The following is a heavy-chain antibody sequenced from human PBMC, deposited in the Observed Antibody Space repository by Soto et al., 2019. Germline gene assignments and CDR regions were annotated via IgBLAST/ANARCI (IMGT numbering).Heavy chain of an antibody. V-gene: IGHV3-74*01. CDR1: GFNFSNHW. CDR2: ITSDGKSK. J-gene: IGHJ5*02. D-gene: IGHD2-21*02. CDR3: ARESGDWPLNWFDP. Sequence: GGSLRLTCAASGFNFSNHWMHWVRQRPGEGLVWVSRITSDGKSKAYAESVKGRFAISRDNAKNTLYLQMNGLTAEDTAVYYCARESGDWPLNWFDPWGLGTLVTVSS.